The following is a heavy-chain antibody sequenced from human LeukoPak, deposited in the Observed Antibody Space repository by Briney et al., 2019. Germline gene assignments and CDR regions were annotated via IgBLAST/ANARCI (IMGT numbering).Heavy chain of an antibody. CDR1: GFTFNSYW. CDR2: ISTDGTST. Sequence: GESLRLSCAASGFTFNSYWTHWVRQAPGKGLVWVSRISTDGTSTFYADSVKGRFTISRDNAKNTVYLQMNSLRAEDMGVYYCSRGLGGTYYGFGDWGQGTLVTVSS. V-gene: IGHV3-74*01. CDR3: SRGLGGTYYGFGD. J-gene: IGHJ4*02. D-gene: IGHD1-26*01.